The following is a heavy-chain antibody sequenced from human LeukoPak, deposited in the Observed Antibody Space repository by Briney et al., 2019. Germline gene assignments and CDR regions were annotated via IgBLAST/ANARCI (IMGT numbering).Heavy chain of an antibody. CDR3: AKGRVPAASPPPDDY. D-gene: IGHD2-2*01. V-gene: IGHV3-23*01. CDR2: ISGSGGST. Sequence: PGGSLRLSCAASGFTFSSCAMSWVRQAPGKGLEWVSAISGSGGSTYYADSVKGRFTISRDNSKNTLYLQMNSLRAEDTAVYYCAKGRVPAASPPPDDYWGQGTLVTVSS. J-gene: IGHJ4*02. CDR1: GFTFSSCA.